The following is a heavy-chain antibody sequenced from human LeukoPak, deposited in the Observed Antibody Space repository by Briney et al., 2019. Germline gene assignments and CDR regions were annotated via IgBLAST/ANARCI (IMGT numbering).Heavy chain of an antibody. CDR2: IYYSGST. CDR1: GGSISSYY. Sequence: SETLSLTCTVSGGSISSYYWSWIRQPPGKGLEWIGYIYYSGSTNYNPSLKSRVTISVDTSKNQFSLKLSSVTAADTAVYYCARELDDAFDIWGRGTMVTVSS. D-gene: IGHD1-1*01. V-gene: IGHV4-59*01. CDR3: ARELDDAFDI. J-gene: IGHJ3*02.